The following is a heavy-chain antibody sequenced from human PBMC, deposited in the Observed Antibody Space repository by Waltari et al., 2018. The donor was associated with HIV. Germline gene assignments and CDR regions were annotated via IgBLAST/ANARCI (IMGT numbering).Heavy chain of an antibody. Sequence: EVQLVESGGGVVRPGGSLNITCSVSGFIFDDYGMSWGRQFPVRGVEWVSGISRKGDRIVYADSVKGRFTISRDNAKNSLYLQMNSLRDEDTAFYYCVREKSLAADGKSPWFDPWGQGILVTVFS. CDR1: GFIFDDYG. V-gene: IGHV3-20*04. CDR3: VREKSLAADGKSPWFDP. CDR2: ISRKGDRI. D-gene: IGHD6-13*01. J-gene: IGHJ5*02.